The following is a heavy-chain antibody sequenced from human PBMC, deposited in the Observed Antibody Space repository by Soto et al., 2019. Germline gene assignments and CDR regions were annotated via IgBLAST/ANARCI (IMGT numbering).Heavy chain of an antibody. CDR1: AYSFYKYS. CDR3: ARPVYSGSLYYFDY. Sequence: GQSVNLSGKGSAYSFYKYSIVCVRQMPGKGLEWMGIIYPGDSDTRYSPSFQGQVTISADKSISTAYLQWSSLRASDTAMYYCARPVYSGSLYYFDYWGHGTQVTVSS. V-gene: IGHV5-51*01. CDR2: IYPGDSDT. J-gene: IGHJ4*01. D-gene: IGHD1-26*01.